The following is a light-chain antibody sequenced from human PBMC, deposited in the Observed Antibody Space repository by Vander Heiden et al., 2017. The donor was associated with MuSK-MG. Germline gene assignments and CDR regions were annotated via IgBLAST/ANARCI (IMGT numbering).Light chain of an antibody. J-gene: IGKJ1*01. CDR1: QTISNW. CDR3: QQDHSSRT. CDR2: KAS. Sequence: DIQMTQSPSTLSASVGDTVTITCRASQTISNWLAWYQQKPGRAPNLLIYKASSLEIGVPLRFSGSGSETEFTLTISGRQPDDFATYYCQQDHSSRTFGHGTKVEIK. V-gene: IGKV1-5*03.